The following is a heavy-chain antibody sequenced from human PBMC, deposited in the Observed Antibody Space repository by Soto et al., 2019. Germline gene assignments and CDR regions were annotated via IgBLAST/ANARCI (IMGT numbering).Heavy chain of an antibody. CDR1: GGSFSGYY. J-gene: IGHJ4*02. D-gene: IGHD6-13*01. CDR3: ARESGSSWYSFDY. CDR2: INHSGST. Sequence: LSLTCAVYGGSFSGYYWSWIRQPPGKGLEWIGEINHSGSTNYNPSLKSRVTISVDTSKNQFSLKLSSVTAADTAVYYCARESGSSWYSFDYWGQGTLVTVSS. V-gene: IGHV4-34*09.